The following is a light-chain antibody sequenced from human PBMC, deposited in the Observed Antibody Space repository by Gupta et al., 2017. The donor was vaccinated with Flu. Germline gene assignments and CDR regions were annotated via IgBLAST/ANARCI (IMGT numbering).Light chain of an antibody. J-gene: IGLJ3*02. CDR2: SNS. V-gene: IGLV1-44*01. CDR1: SSNVRSNV. CDR3: ATWDGSLRGWV. Sequence: SSNVRSNVINWFQQLPGTAPKLLMYSNSQRPSEVPNRYSGSESDASDTLAITRLQSEDMADYYCATWDGSLRGWVFGGGTKLTVL.